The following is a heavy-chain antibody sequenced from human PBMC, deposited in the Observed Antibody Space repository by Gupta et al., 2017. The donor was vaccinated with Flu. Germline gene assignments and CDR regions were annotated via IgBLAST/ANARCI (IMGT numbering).Heavy chain of an antibody. CDR2: IWFDGSNK. J-gene: IGHJ4*02. D-gene: IGHD4-17*01. V-gene: IGHV3-33*01. Sequence: QVQLVESGGGVVQPGRSLRISCAASGFTFSNYGMHWVRQAPGKGLEWVAVIWFDGSNKYYGDSVKGRVIISRDNSKNTLYLQMNSLRAEDTDVDYCARIPLLDASFGDYGFDYGGQGTPVTVSS. CDR3: ARIPLLDASFGDYGFDY. CDR1: GFTFSNYG.